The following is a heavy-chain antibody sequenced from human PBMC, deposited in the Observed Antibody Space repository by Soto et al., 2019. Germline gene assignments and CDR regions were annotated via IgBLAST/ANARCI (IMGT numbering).Heavy chain of an antibody. J-gene: IGHJ5*01. CDR1: GDSISRIDYY. CDR2: IYFRGNT. CDR3: ARGRYCLTGRCFPNWFDS. V-gene: IGHV4-30-4*08. D-gene: IGHD7-27*01. Sequence: KPSETLSLTCSVSGDSISRIDYYWTWIRQHPEKGLEWIGNIYFRGNTYYSPSLESRLTISVDTSKNQFSLKLTSVTAADTAVYFCARGRYCLTGRCFPNWFDSWGQGALVTVSS.